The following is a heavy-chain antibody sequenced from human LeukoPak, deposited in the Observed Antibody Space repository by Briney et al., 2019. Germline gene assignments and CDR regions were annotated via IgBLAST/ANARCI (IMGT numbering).Heavy chain of an antibody. V-gene: IGHV3-7*01. CDR1: EFTFSSHQ. D-gene: IGHD2-15*01. CDR3: ARDWRQDNAFDL. Sequence: HPGGSLRLSCAASEFTFSSHQMSWVRQAPGKGLEWVAKITQEGSEEYYMDSVTGRFIISRDNGKNSLYLQMNSLRVEYTAVYYCARDWRQDNAFDLWGQGTMVTVSS. CDR2: ITQEGSEE. J-gene: IGHJ3*01.